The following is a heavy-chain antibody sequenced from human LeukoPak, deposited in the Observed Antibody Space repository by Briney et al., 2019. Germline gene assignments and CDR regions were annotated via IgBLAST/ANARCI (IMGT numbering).Heavy chain of an antibody. CDR3: ARPYDSSGFDY. Sequence: EASVKVSCKASGGTFSSYAISWVRQAPGQGLEWMGRIIPIFGTANYAQKFQGRVTITTDESTSTAYMELSSPRSEDTAVYYCARPYDSSGFDYWGQGTLVTVSS. V-gene: IGHV1-69*05. CDR2: IIPIFGTA. J-gene: IGHJ4*02. CDR1: GGTFSSYA. D-gene: IGHD3-22*01.